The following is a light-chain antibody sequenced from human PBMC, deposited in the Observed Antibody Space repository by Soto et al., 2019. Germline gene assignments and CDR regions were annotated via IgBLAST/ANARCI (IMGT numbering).Light chain of an antibody. V-gene: IGKV3D-20*02. CDR3: QQRDNWPLT. CDR1: QSVSSTF. J-gene: IGKJ4*01. Sequence: EIVLTQSPGTLSLSPGERATLSCRASQSVSSTFLAWYQQKPGQAPRLLISGASSRATGIPDRFSGSGSGTDFALTISRLEPEDFAVYYCQQRDNWPLTFGGGTKVEV. CDR2: GAS.